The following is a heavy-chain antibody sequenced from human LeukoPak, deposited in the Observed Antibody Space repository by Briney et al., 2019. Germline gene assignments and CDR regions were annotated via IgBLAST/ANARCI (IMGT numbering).Heavy chain of an antibody. J-gene: IGHJ4*02. Sequence: GGSLRLSCAASGFTVSSCYMSWVRQAPGKGLEWVSVLHSDGSTYYADSVKGRFTVSRDNSKNTLHLQMNNLRAEDTAVYYCARAAYDSNGFTANHDSWGQGTLVTVSS. V-gene: IGHV3-53*01. CDR2: LHSDGST. CDR1: GFTVSSCY. CDR3: ARAAYDSNGFTANHDS. D-gene: IGHD3-22*01.